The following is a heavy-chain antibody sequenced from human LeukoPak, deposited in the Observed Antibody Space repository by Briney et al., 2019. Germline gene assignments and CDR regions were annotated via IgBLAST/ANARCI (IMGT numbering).Heavy chain of an antibody. Sequence: GGSLRLSCAASGFTSGFTFSSYTMDWVRQALGKGLEWVASISSSGNYIYYADSLKGRFTISRDNAKNSVYLQVSSLRAEDTAVYYCASGYLDYWGQGTLVTVSS. J-gene: IGHJ4*02. V-gene: IGHV3-21*01. CDR2: ISSSGNYI. CDR3: ASGYLDY. CDR1: GFTFSSYT.